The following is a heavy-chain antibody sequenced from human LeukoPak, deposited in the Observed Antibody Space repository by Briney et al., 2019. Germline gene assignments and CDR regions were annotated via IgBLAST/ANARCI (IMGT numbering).Heavy chain of an antibody. J-gene: IGHJ3*02. CDR1: GGSITTYY. Sequence: SETLSLTCTVSGGSITTYYWSWIRQAPGKGLEWIGYLYYSGSTKYNPSLKSRVTTSVDPSKNQFSLKLSSVTAADTAVYYCASLTRYGGDYRAFDIWGQGTMVTVSS. CDR2: LYYSGST. CDR3: ASLTRYGGDYRAFDI. D-gene: IGHD4-17*01. V-gene: IGHV4-59*01.